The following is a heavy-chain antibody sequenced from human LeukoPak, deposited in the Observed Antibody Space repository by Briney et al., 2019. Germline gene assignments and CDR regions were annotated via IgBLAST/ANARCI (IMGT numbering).Heavy chain of an antibody. CDR1: GGSISSYY. CDR2: IHYSGST. CDR3: ARLLHDSRGYYYFDY. J-gene: IGHJ4*02. V-gene: IGHV4-59*04. Sequence: SETLSLTCTVSGGSISSYYWSWIRQPPGKGLEWMGSIHYSGSTYNNPSLKSRVTMSVDTSKSQFSLKVSSVTAADTAVYYCARLLHDSRGYYYFDYWGQGTLVIVSS. D-gene: IGHD3-22*01.